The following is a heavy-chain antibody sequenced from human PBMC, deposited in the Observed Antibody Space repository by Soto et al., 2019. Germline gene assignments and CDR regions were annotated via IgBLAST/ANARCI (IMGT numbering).Heavy chain of an antibody. J-gene: IGHJ4*02. CDR1: GFTFSSYA. V-gene: IGHV3-23*01. CDR3: VTWYSSSWYAPAYDY. Sequence: GGSLRLSCAASGFTFSSYAMSWVRQAPGKGLEWVSAISGSGGSTYYADSVKGRFTISRGNSKNTLYLQMNSLRAEDTAVYYCVTWYSSSWYAPAYDYWGQGTLVTVSS. CDR2: ISGSGGST. D-gene: IGHD6-13*01.